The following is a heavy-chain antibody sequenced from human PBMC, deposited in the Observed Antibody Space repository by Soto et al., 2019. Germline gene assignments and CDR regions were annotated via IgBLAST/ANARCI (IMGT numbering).Heavy chain of an antibody. CDR3: SIGRVSSRSLDAGDI. CDR2: FYYGGSS. CDR1: GGAVRGDNYY. D-gene: IGHD6-13*01. Sequence: SETLSLTCTVSGGAVRGDNYYWNWIRETPGKGLEWIGYFYYGGSSNYNPSLQSRVTISVATSKSQFSLSLSSVTAADTATYYGSIGRVSSRSLDAGDIWSQGIMVTV. J-gene: IGHJ3*02. V-gene: IGHV4-61*01.